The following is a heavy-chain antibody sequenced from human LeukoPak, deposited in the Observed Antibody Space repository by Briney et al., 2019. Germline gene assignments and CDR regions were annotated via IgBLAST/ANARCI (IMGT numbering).Heavy chain of an antibody. V-gene: IGHV3-48*02. J-gene: IGHJ3*02. CDR3: FTYYYDSGSIVDI. D-gene: IGHD3-22*01. Sequence: PGGSLRLSCAASGFTFSSCHMNWVRQAPGKGMEWISHISSNSGTMYYADSVKGRFTISRDNAKNSLFLQMNSLRDEDTALYYCFTYYYDSGSIVDIWGQGTMVTVSS. CDR1: GFTFSSCH. CDR2: ISSNSGTM.